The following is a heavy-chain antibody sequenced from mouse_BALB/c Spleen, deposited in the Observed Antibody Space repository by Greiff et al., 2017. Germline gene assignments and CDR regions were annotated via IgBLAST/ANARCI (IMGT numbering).Heavy chain of an antibody. CDR1: GFDFSRYW. CDR3: ARQDGSSYSYFDY. V-gene: IGHV4-1*02. D-gene: IGHD1-1*01. J-gene: IGHJ2*01. CDR2: INPDSSTI. Sequence: EVKLMESGGGLVQPGGSLKLSCAASGFDFSRYWMSWVRQAPGKGLEWIGEINPDSSTINYTPSLKDKFIISRDNAKNTLYLQMSKVRSEDTALYYCARQDGSSYSYFDYWGQGTTLTVSS.